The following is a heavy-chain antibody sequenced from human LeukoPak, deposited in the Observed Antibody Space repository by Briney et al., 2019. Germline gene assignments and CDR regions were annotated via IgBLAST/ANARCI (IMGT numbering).Heavy chain of an antibody. Sequence: NPSETLSLTCTVSGDSIRRGDSYWGWFRQSPRKGLEWLGSVYYIWSPYYNPSLNSRPVTISVDTSRNQFSLHLPSATAEGTAIYFCARIPITKRAMDVWGQGTTV. CDR2: VYYIWSP. CDR1: GDSIRRGDSY. V-gene: IGHV4-39*01. CDR3: ARIPITKRAMDV. D-gene: IGHD1-1*01. J-gene: IGHJ6*02.